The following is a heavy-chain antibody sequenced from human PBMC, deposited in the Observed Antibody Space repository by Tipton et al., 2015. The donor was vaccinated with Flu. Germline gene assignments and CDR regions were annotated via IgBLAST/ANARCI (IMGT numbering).Heavy chain of an antibody. D-gene: IGHD6-13*01. CDR1: GGSFSGYY. Sequence: TLSLTCAVYGGSFSGYYWSWIRQPPGKGLEWIGEINHSGSTNYNPSLKSRVTISVDTSKNQFSLKLSSVTAADTAVYYCARKDSSSWYLDYWGQGTLVTVSS. CDR3: ARKDSSSWYLDY. J-gene: IGHJ4*02. CDR2: INHSGST. V-gene: IGHV4-34*01.